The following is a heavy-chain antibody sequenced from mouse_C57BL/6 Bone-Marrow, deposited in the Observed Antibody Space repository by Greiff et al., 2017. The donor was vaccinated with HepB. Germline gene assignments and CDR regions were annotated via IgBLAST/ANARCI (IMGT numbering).Heavy chain of an antibody. CDR2: IYPGSGST. J-gene: IGHJ2*01. CDR1: GYTFTSYW. D-gene: IGHD2-1*01. V-gene: IGHV1-55*01. CDR3: AIDYYGNYNLDY. Sequence: VQLQQPGAELVKPGASVKMSCKASGYTFTSYWITWVKQRPGQGLEWIGDIYPGSGSTNYNEKFKSKATLTVDTSSSTAYMQLSSLTSEDSAVYYCAIDYYGNYNLDYWGQGTTLTVSS.